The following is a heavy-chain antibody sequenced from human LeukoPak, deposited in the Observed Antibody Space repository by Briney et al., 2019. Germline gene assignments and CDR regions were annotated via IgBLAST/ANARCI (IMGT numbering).Heavy chain of an antibody. CDR1: GFTFSSYG. D-gene: IGHD4-17*01. V-gene: IGHV3-33*01. CDR2: IWYDGSNK. CDR3: AMVRSPMTGAFDI. Sequence: GGSLRLSCAASGFTFSSYGMHWVRQAPGKGLEWVAVIWYDGSNKYYADSVKGRFTISRDNSKNTLYLQMNSLRAEDTAVYYCAMVRSPMTGAFDIWGQGTMVTVSS. J-gene: IGHJ3*02.